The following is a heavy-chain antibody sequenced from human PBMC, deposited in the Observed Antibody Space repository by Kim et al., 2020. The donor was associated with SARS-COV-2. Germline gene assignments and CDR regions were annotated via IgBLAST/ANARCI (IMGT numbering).Heavy chain of an antibody. Sequence: SVKVSCKASGGTFSSYAISWVRQAPGQGLEWMGRIIPILGIANYAQKFQGRVTITADKSTSTAYMELSSLRSEDTAVYYCARAVLGYCSSTSCYFGADYYYYYMDVWGKGTTVTVSS. CDR2: IIPILGIA. CDR1: GGTFSSYA. CDR3: ARAVLGYCSSTSCYFGADYYYYYMDV. D-gene: IGHD2-2*01. J-gene: IGHJ6*03. V-gene: IGHV1-69*04.